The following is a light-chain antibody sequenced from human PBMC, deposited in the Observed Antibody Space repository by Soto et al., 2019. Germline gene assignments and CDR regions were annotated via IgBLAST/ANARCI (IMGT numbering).Light chain of an antibody. CDR1: QNINNF. Sequence: DIPLTQSPSSLSAQVGDRVTITCRTSQNINNFLNWYRQRPGEDPELLIYGASGLRCGVSTRFSGSGSGTDVTITISGLQPANSAPYACQQTFRKPPWTLGHGT. V-gene: IGKV1-39*01. J-gene: IGKJ1*01. CDR2: GAS. CDR3: QQTFRKPPWT.